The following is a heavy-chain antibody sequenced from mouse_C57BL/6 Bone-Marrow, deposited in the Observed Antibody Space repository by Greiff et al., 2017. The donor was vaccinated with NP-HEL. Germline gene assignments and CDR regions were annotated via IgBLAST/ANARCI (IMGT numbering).Heavy chain of an antibody. CDR3: ARPYYDYDGPWFAY. D-gene: IGHD2-4*01. CDR2: IDPNSGGT. Sequence: QVQLKQPGAELVKPGASVKLSCKASGYTFTSYWMHWVKQRPGRGLEWIGRIDPNSGGTKYNEKFKSKATLTVDKPSSTAYMQLSSLTSEDSAVYYCARPYYDYDGPWFAYWGQGTLVTVSA. J-gene: IGHJ3*01. CDR1: GYTFTSYW. V-gene: IGHV1-72*01.